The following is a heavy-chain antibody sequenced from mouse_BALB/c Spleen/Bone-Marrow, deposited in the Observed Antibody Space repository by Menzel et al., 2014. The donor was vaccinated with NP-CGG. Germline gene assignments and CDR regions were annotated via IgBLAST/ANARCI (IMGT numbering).Heavy chain of an antibody. J-gene: IGHJ4*01. V-gene: IGHV1S56*01. CDR2: IYPGDGST. D-gene: IGHD4-1*01. Sequence: QVQLQQSGPELVKPGASVKMSFKASGYTFTSYYIHWVKQRPGQGLEWIGWIYPGDGSTKYNEKFKGKTTLTADKSSSTAYMLLSSLTSEDSAIYFCARKENWAYAMDYWGQGTSVTVSS. CDR1: GYTFTSYY. CDR3: ARKENWAYAMDY.